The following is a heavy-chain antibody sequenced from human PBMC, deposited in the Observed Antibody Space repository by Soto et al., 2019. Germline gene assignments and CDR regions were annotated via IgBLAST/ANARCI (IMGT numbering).Heavy chain of an antibody. CDR3: VRQPDIVAVQAAISAIDY. CDR2: INHSGST. J-gene: IGHJ4*02. D-gene: IGHD2-2*01. Sequence: SETLSLTCAVYGGSFSGYYWSWIRQPPGKGLEWIGEINHSGSTNYNPSLKSRVTISVDTSKNQFSLKLSSVTAADTAVYYCVRQPDIVAVQAAISAIDYWGQGTLVTVSS. V-gene: IGHV4-34*01. CDR1: GGSFSGYY.